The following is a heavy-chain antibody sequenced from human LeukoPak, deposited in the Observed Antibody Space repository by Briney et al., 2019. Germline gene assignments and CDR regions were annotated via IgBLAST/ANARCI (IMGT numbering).Heavy chain of an antibody. Sequence: GGSLRLSCPSSGFTYSKAWMTWVRQAPGKELEWVGRIKSKTDGGTTDYAAPVKGRFTISRDDSKNTLYLQMNSLKTEDTAVYYCTTVGYDYVWGSYQYYFDYWGQGTQVTVSS. CDR1: GFTYSKAW. CDR2: IKSKTDGGTT. CDR3: TTVGYDYVWGSYQYYFDY. D-gene: IGHD3-16*02. V-gene: IGHV3-15*01. J-gene: IGHJ4*02.